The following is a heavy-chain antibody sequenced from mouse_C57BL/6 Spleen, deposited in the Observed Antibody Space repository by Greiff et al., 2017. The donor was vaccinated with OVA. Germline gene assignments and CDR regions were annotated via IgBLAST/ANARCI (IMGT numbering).Heavy chain of an antibody. CDR2: IDPENGDT. CDR1: GFNIKDDY. J-gene: IGHJ3*01. D-gene: IGHD2-5*01. V-gene: IGHV14-4*01. Sequence: EVQRVESGAELVRPGASVKLSCTASGFNIKDDYMHWVKQRPEQGLEWIGWIDPENGDTEYASKFQGKATITADTSSNTAYLQLSSLTSEDTAVYYCTTYSNFAYWGQGTLVTVSA. CDR3: TTYSNFAY.